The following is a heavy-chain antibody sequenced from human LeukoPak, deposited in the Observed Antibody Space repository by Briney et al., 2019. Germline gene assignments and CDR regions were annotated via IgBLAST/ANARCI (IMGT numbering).Heavy chain of an antibody. CDR3: AREFRYYYDSSGNFDY. V-gene: IGHV3-21*04. J-gene: IGHJ4*02. D-gene: IGHD3-22*01. CDR2: ISSSSSYI. CDR1: GFTFSSYS. Sequence: PGGSLRLSCAASGFTFSSYSMNWVRQAPGKGLEWVSSISSSSSYIYYADSVKGRFTISRDNSKNTLYLQMNSLRAEGTAVYYCAREFRYYYDSSGNFDYWGQGTLVTVSS.